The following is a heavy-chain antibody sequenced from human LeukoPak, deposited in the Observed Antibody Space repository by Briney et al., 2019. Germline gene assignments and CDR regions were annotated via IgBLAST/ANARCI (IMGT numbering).Heavy chain of an antibody. Sequence: PGGSLRLSCAASGFTFSSYAMSWVRQAPGKGLEWVSAISGSGGSTYYADSVRGRFTISRDNSKNTLYLQMNSLRAEDTAVYYCAKGRLMVYAPFDYWGQGTLVTVSS. J-gene: IGHJ4*02. CDR2: ISGSGGST. D-gene: IGHD2-8*01. V-gene: IGHV3-23*01. CDR3: AKGRLMVYAPFDY. CDR1: GFTFSSYA.